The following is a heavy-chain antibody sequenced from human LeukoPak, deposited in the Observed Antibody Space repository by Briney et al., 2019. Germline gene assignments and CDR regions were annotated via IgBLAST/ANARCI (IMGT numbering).Heavy chain of an antibody. CDR2: IYYSGST. V-gene: IGHV4-31*03. D-gene: IGHD3-22*01. J-gene: IGHJ4*02. Sequence: SETLSLTCTVSGGSISSGGHYWSWIRQHPGKGLEWIGYIYYSGSTYYNPSLKSRVTISVDTSKNQFSLKLSSVTAADTAVYYCARGYDSSGYLNYWGQGTLVTVSS. CDR1: GGSISSGGHY. CDR3: ARGYDSSGYLNY.